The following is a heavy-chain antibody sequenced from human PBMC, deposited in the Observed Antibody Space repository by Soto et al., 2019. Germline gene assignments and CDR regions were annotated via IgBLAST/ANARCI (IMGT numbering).Heavy chain of an antibody. J-gene: IGHJ4*02. CDR3: ARRVGSSWSGLNFDY. D-gene: IGHD6-13*01. CDR1: GGSISSSNW. V-gene: IGHV4-4*02. Sequence: SETLSLTCAVSGGSISSSNWWSWVRQPPGKGLEWIGEIYHSGSTNYNPSLKSRVTISVDKSKNQFSLKLSSVTAADTAVYYCARRVGSSWSGLNFDYWGQGTLVTVSS. CDR2: IYHSGST.